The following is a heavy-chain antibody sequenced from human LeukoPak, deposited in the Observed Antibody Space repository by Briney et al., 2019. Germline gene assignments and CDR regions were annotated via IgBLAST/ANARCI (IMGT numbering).Heavy chain of an antibody. CDR2: ISSSSYI. D-gene: IGHD6-19*01. Sequence: GRSLRLSCAASRFTFSSYSMNWVRQAPGKGLEWVSSISSSSYIYYADSVKGRFTISRDNAKNSLYLQMNSLRAEDTAVYNCASETVAGPLGYWGQGTLVTVSS. V-gene: IGHV3-21*01. CDR3: ASETVAGPLGY. CDR1: RFTFSSYS. J-gene: IGHJ4*02.